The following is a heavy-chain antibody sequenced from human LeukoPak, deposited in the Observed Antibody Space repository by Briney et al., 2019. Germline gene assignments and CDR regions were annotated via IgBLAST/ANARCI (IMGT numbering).Heavy chain of an antibody. Sequence: SETLSLTCTVSGGSINTGDYFWSWIRQHPGKGLEWIGYIYYTGSTHYSPSLTSRVTISVDTSKNQFSLKLSSVTAADTAVYYCARDLGPNNWFDPWGQGTLVTVSS. CDR3: ARDLGPNNWFDP. J-gene: IGHJ5*02. CDR1: GGSINTGDYF. V-gene: IGHV4-31*03. CDR2: IYYTGST.